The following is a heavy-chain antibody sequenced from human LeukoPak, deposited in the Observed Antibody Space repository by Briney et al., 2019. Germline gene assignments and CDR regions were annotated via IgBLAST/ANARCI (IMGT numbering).Heavy chain of an antibody. CDR2: IYTSGST. D-gene: IGHD5-18*01. CDR1: GGSISSGGYY. J-gene: IGHJ4*02. Sequence: KLRKTLSLTCTVSGGSISSGGYYWSWIRQPAGKGLEWIGRIYTSGSTNYNPSLKSRVTMSVDTSKNQFSLKLSSVTAADTAVYYCEREYPTAMADSWGQGTLVTVSS. V-gene: IGHV4-61*02. CDR3: EREYPTAMADS.